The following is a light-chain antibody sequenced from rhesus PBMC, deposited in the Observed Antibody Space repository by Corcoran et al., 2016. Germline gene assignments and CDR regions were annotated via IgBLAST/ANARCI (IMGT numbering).Light chain of an antibody. CDR2: KAS. CDR3: QQRNNYPYS. J-gene: IGKJ2*01. Sequence: DIQMTQSPSSLSASVGDRVTITCRASENVNNYLNWYQQKPGKAPKLLIYKASTLQSGVPSRFSGSGAGTDYTFTISSLQPEDVATYYCQQRNNYPYSFGQGTKVEIK. CDR1: ENVNNY. V-gene: IGKV1-74*01.